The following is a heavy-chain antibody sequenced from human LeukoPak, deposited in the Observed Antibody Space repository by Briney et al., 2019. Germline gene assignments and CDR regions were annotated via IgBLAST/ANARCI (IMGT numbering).Heavy chain of an antibody. V-gene: IGHV3-7*01. J-gene: IGHJ4*02. D-gene: IGHD6-13*01. CDR3: ARVPQSAGFDY. CDR1: GFTFENYW. Sequence: LAGGSLRLSCVVSGFTFENYWMSWVRQAPGKGLEWVANIKEDGSEKYNVDSVEGRFTISRDNAKNSLYLQMNSLRAEDTAVYYCARVPQSAGFDYWGQGTLVTVSS. CDR2: IKEDGSEK.